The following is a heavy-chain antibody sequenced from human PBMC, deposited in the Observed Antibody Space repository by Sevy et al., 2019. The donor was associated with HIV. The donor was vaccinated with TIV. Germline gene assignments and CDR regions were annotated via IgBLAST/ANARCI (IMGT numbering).Heavy chain of an antibody. D-gene: IGHD3-3*01. CDR2: ISTYNGNT. CDR3: ARGGEDFWGRVEH. J-gene: IGHJ4*02. CDR1: GYTFTSYG. Sequence: ASVKVSCKASGYTFTSYGITWVRQAPGQGLEWMGWISTYNGNTNYAQNLQGRVTMTTDTSTSTAYMELRGLRSDDTAGDFRARGGEDFWGRVEHWGQGTLVTVSS. V-gene: IGHV1-18*01.